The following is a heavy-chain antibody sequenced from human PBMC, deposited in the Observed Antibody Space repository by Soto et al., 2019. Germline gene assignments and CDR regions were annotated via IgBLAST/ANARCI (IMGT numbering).Heavy chain of an antibody. CDR3: ARLLFEDIVVVPAALGLYFDY. V-gene: IGHV4-59*01. Sequence: SETLSLTCTVSGGSISSYYWSWIRQPPGKGLEWIGYIYYSGSTNYNPSLKSRVTISVDTSKNQFSLKLSSVTAADTAVYYCARLLFEDIVVVPAALGLYFDYWGQGPLVTVSS. CDR2: IYYSGST. CDR1: GGSISSYY. J-gene: IGHJ4*02. D-gene: IGHD2-2*01.